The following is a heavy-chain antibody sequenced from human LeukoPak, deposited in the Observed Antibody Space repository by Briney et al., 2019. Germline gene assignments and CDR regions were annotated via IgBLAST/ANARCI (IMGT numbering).Heavy chain of an antibody. CDR2: ISGSGAST. CDR1: GFTLSTNA. V-gene: IGHV3-23*01. D-gene: IGHD3-22*01. CDR3: AEPEGGYYDIRPD. Sequence: GGSLRLSCLTSGFTLSTNAMSWVRQAPGKGLEWISGISGSGASTYYADSVKGRFTISRDNSKNTLYLQMNSLRAEDTAVYYCAEPEGGYYDIRPDWGQGTLVTVSS. J-gene: IGHJ4*02.